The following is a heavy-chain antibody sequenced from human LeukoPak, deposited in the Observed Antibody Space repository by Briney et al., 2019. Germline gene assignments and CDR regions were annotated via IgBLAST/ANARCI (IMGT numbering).Heavy chain of an antibody. CDR2: ISPSSNT. D-gene: IGHD3-3*01. J-gene: IGHJ6*02. CDR3: ARGRGKERFLEWLHDYYYYGMDV. Sequence: ASVKVSCKASGYTFTDYYFHWVRQAPGQGLEWMGWISPSSNTNYAQNFQGRVAMTRDTSTSTVYMELSSLRSEDTAVYYCARGRGKERFLEWLHDYYYYGMDVWGQGTTVTVSS. V-gene: IGHV1-2*02. CDR1: GYTFTDYY.